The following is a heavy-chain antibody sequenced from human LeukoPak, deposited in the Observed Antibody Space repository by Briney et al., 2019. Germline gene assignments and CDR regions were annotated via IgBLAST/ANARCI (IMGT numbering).Heavy chain of an antibody. D-gene: IGHD2-2*01. V-gene: IGHV1-18*01. CDR3: ARDVEGCSSTSCSPKRYHYYGMDV. Sequence: GSSVKVSCKASGYTFTSYGISWVRQAPGQGLEWMGWISAYNGKTNYPQKLQGRVTMTTDTSTSTAYMELRSLRSDDTAVYYCARDVEGCSSTSCSPKRYHYYGMDVWGQGTTVTVSS. CDR2: ISAYNGKT. J-gene: IGHJ6*02. CDR1: GYTFTSYG.